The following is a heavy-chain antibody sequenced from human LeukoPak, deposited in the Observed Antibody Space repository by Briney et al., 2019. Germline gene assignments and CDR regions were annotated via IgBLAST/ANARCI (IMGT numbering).Heavy chain of an antibody. J-gene: IGHJ4*02. V-gene: IGHV4-61*01. CDR1: GGSISSGSYY. Sequence: SETLSLTCTVSGGSISSGSYYWSWIRQPPGKGLEWIGYIYYSGSTNYNPSLKSRVTISVDTSKNQFSLKLSSVTAADTAVYYCARIRGVVIPLFDYWGQGTLVTVSS. CDR2: IYYSGST. CDR3: ARIRGVVIPLFDY. D-gene: IGHD3-3*01.